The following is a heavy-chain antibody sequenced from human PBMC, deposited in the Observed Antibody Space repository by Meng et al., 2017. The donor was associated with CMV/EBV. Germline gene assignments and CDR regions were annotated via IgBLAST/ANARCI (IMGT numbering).Heavy chain of an antibody. CDR2: IYYSGST. J-gene: IGHJ4*02. CDR3: ARDSAVAGVVDY. Sequence: QLQLEESGLGLVKPSESLSLTCTVSGGSISSSSYYGGWIRQPPGKGLEWIGSIYYSGSTYYNPSLKSRVTISVDTSKNQFSLKLSSVTAADTAVYYCARDSAVAGVVDYWGQGTLVTVSS. CDR1: GGSISSSSYY. V-gene: IGHV4-39*07. D-gene: IGHD6-19*01.